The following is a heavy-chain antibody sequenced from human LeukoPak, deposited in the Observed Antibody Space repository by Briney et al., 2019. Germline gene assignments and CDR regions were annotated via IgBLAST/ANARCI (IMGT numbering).Heavy chain of an antibody. D-gene: IGHD2-21*02. CDR3: ARRSDCCDAGFDY. CDR1: GGSISSYY. Sequence: SQTLSLTCTVSGGSISSYYWSWIRQPPGKGLEWIGCIYYSGSTNYNPSLKSRVTISVDASKNQFSLKLGSVTAADTAVYYCARRSDCCDAGFDYWGQGTRVSVSS. CDR2: IYYSGST. V-gene: IGHV4-59*08. J-gene: IGHJ4*02.